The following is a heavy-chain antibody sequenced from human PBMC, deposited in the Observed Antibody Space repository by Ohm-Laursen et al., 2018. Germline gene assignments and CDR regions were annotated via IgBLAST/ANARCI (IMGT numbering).Heavy chain of an antibody. CDR1: GGSISSYY. J-gene: IGHJ6*02. CDR2: IYYSGST. Sequence: GTLSLTCTVSGGSISSYYWSWIRQPPGKGLEWIGYIYYSGSTNYNPSLKSRVTISVDTSRNQFSLKLSSVTAADTAVYYCARDSAYYYDSSGYYEAYYYYGMDVWGQGTTVTVSS. V-gene: IGHV4-59*01. CDR3: ARDSAYYYDSSGYYEAYYYYGMDV. D-gene: IGHD3-22*01.